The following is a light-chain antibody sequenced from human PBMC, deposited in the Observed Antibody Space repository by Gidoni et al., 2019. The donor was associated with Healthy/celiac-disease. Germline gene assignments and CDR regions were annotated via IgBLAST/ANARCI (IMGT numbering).Light chain of an antibody. CDR1: QSISSW. CDR2: DAS. Sequence: DIQMTQSPPTLSASVGDTVTITCRASQSISSWLAWYQRKPGKAPKLLIYDASSLERGVPSRFGGSGSGTKFTLTISSLQPDNFATYYCKQYNSYSVTFGPGTKVDIK. CDR3: KQYNSYSVT. J-gene: IGKJ3*01. V-gene: IGKV1-5*01.